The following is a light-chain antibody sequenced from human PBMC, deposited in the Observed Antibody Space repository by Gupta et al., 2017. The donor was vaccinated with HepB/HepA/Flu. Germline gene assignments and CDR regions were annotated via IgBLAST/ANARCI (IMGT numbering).Light chain of an antibody. J-gene: IGLJ3*02. CDR1: SSNIGGNS. CDR3: ATWDDNMSGLV. Sequence: QSVLTQPTSVSGTPGQTVTIFCSVSSSNIGGNSVNWYQQVPETAPNLLIYNNNQRPSGVPDRFSGSKSGTSASLGISGLQAEDEADYYCATWDDNMSGLVFGGGTKLTVL. V-gene: IGLV1-44*01. CDR2: NNN.